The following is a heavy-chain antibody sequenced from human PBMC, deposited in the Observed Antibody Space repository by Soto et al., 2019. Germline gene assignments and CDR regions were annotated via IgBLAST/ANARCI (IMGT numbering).Heavy chain of an antibody. V-gene: IGHV4-30-4*02. Sequence: SETLSLTCTVSGGSISSGDYYWSWIRQPPGKGLEWIGYIYYSGSTYYNPSLKSRVTISVDTSRNQFSLKLSSVTAADTAVYYCARDASFIAAAGTTSRYYYYGMDVWGQGTTVTVSS. J-gene: IGHJ6*02. D-gene: IGHD6-13*01. CDR2: IYYSGST. CDR3: ARDASFIAAAGTTSRYYYYGMDV. CDR1: GGSISSGDYY.